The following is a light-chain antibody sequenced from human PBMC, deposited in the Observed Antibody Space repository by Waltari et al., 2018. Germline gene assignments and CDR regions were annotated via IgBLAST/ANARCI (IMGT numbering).Light chain of an antibody. J-gene: IGKJ4*01. CDR1: QSVSSY. V-gene: IGKV3-11*01. Sequence: EIVLTQSPATLSLSPGERAPLSCRASQSVSSYVAWYQQKPGQAPRLLIYDASNRATGIPARFRGSGSGTDFTLTISSLEPEDFAVYYCQQRSHWPTFGGGTKVEIK. CDR3: QQRSHWPT. CDR2: DAS.